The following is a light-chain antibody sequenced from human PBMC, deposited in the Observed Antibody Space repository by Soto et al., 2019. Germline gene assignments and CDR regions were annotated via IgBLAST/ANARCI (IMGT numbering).Light chain of an antibody. CDR1: QSINNRH. CDR3: YQFGSSPGFT. CDR2: GAS. J-gene: IGKJ3*01. V-gene: IGKV3-20*01. Sequence: EIVLTQSPGTLSLSPGERATLSCRASQSINNRHLAWYQQKPRQAPGLLLYGASSRATSIPERFSGSGSGSGVSVTIIRLEPEDFAVYSCYQFGSSPGFTFGPGTKVDMK.